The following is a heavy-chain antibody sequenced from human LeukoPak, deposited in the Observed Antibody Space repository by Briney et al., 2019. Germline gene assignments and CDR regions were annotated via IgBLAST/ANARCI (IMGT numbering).Heavy chain of an antibody. Sequence: GGSLRLSCAASGFTFSSYWMSWVRQAPGEGLEWVANIIGDGSAKYYVDSVKGRFTISRDNAKNSLYLQMSSLRVEDTAVYYCATSHDSAGNTWGQGTLVTVSS. V-gene: IGHV3-7*01. CDR2: IIGDGSAK. CDR3: ATSHDSAGNT. CDR1: GFTFSSYW. J-gene: IGHJ5*02. D-gene: IGHD2-15*01.